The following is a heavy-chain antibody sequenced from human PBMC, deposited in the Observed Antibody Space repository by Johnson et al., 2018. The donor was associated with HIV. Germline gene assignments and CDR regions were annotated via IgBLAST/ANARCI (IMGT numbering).Heavy chain of an antibody. CDR2: ISSSGSAI. J-gene: IGHJ3*02. D-gene: IGHD5-24*01. CDR3: AREMAWEDALDI. CDR1: GFTFSDYW. V-gene: IGHV3-11*04. Sequence: QVQLVESGGGLVQPGGSLRLSCAGSGFTFSDYWMSWVRRAPGKGLEWVSYISSSGSAIYYAGSVKGRFTISRDNAKNSLFLQMNSLRAEDTAVYDCAREMAWEDALDIWGQGTMVTVSS.